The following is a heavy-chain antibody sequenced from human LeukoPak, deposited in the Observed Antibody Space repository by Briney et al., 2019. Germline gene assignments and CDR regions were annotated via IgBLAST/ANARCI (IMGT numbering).Heavy chain of an antibody. Sequence: GSLRLSCAASGFTFSSYSMNWVRQAPGKGLEWVSSISSSSSYIYYADSVKGRFTISRDNAKNSLYLQMNSLRAEDTAVYYCARGRRSGGITMIRGVKDRGWFDFWGQGTLVTVSS. CDR2: ISSSSSYI. CDR1: GFTFSSYS. V-gene: IGHV3-21*01. J-gene: IGHJ5*01. CDR3: ARGRRSGGITMIRGVKDRGWFDF. D-gene: IGHD3-10*01.